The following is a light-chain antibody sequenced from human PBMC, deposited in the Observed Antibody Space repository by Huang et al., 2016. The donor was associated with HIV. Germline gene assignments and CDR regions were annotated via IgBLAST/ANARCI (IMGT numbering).Light chain of an antibody. Sequence: IQMTQSPSSLSASVGDRVTITCRAGQNISTYLNWYQQKPGEGPKPLIYFASNLQSGVPSRFRCSGSGTHFTLTISSLQPEDFATYYCQQSFNTPTFGQGTKVETK. V-gene: IGKV1-39*01. CDR2: FAS. CDR3: QQSFNTPT. CDR1: QNISTY. J-gene: IGKJ1*01.